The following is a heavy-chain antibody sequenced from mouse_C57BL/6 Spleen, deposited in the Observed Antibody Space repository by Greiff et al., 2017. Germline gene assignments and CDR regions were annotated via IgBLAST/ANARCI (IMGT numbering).Heavy chain of an antibody. V-gene: IGHV1-72*01. CDR3: ERGADYYGSSYGDAMDY. J-gene: IGHJ4*01. D-gene: IGHD1-1*01. CDR2: IDPYSGGT. Sequence: VQLQQPGAELVKPGASVKLSCKASGYTFTSYWMHWVKQRPGRGLEWIGRIDPYSGGTKYNEKFKSKATLTVDKPSSTAYMQLSSLTSEDSAVYYCERGADYYGSSYGDAMDYWGQGTSVTVSS. CDR1: GYTFTSYW.